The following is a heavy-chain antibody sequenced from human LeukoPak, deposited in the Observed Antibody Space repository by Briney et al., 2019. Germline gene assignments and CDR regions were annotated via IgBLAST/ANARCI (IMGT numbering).Heavy chain of an antibody. CDR1: GGTFSSYA. V-gene: IGHV1-69*13. Sequence: ASVKVSCKASGGTFSSYAISWVRQAPGQGLEWMGGIIPIFGTANYAQKFQGRVTITADESTSTAYMELSSLRSEDTAVYYCFVNYDILTGYYNYWGQGTLVTVSS. D-gene: IGHD3-9*01. CDR2: IIPIFGTA. CDR3: FVNYDILTGYYNY. J-gene: IGHJ4*02.